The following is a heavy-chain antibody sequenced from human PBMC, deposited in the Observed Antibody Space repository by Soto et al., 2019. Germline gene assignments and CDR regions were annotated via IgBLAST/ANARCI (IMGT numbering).Heavy chain of an antibody. J-gene: IGHJ6*02. CDR2: ISSSAGTI. D-gene: IGHD3-10*01. Sequence: QVQLVESGGGLVKPGESLRLSCAASGLTFSDHYMTWIRQAPGKGLEWISHISSSAGTIYYADSVKGRFTISRDNAKNSLYLQMTNLRAEDTAVYYCARAPYFGSGTYYYYALDVWGQGTTVTVSS. CDR3: ARAPYFGSGTYYYYALDV. V-gene: IGHV3-11*01. CDR1: GLTFSDHY.